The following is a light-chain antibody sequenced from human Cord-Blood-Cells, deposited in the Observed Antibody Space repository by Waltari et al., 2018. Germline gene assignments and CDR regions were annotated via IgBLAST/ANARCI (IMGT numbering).Light chain of an antibody. CDR3: QQYCSSLYT. V-gene: IGKV3-20*01. CDR1: QSVSSSY. J-gene: IGKJ2*01. Sequence: EIVLTQSPGTLSLSPGERATLSCRASQSVSSSYLAWYQQKPGQAPRLLIYGASSRATGIPDRFSGSGSGTDFTLTISRREPEDFAVYYCQQYCSSLYTFGQGTKLEIK. CDR2: GAS.